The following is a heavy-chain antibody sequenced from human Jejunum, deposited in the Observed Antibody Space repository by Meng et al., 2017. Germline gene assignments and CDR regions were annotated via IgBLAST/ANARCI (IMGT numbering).Heavy chain of an antibody. Sequence: GESLKISCAASGFTFSDYSLSWVRRAPGKGLEWVSSVSQSSSAQYADAVKGRFTISRDNSKKTIYLQINSLRAEDTAIYYCAKDRNPGGFWLIDYWGQGTVVTVSS. J-gene: IGHJ4*02. CDR3: AKDRNPGGFWLIDY. CDR1: GFTFSDYS. CDR2: VSQSSSA. D-gene: IGHD6-19*01. V-gene: IGHV3-23*01.